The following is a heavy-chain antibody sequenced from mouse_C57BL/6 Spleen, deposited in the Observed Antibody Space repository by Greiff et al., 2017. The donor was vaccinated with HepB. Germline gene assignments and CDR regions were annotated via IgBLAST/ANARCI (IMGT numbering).Heavy chain of an antibody. V-gene: IGHV1-76*01. Sequence: QVQLKESGAELVRPGASVKLSCKASGYTFTDYYINWVKQRPGQGLEWIARIYPGSGNTYYNEKFKGKATLTAEKSSSTAYMQLSSLTSEDSAVYFCAREGRWLLRGYFDVWGTGTTVTVSS. J-gene: IGHJ1*03. CDR2: IYPGSGNT. CDR3: AREGRWLLRGYFDV. D-gene: IGHD2-3*01. CDR1: GYTFTDYY.